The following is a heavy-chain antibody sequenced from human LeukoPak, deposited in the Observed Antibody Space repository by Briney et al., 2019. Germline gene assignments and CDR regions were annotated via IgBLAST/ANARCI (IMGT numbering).Heavy chain of an antibody. D-gene: IGHD6-19*01. J-gene: IGHJ4*02. CDR3: ANLDGSSGWPFDY. Sequence: PGGSLRLSCAASGFTFSSYGMHWVRQAPGKGLEWVAVISYDGSNKYNADSVKGRFTISRDNSKNTLYLQMNSLRAEDTAVYYCANLDGSSGWPFDYWGQGTLVTVSS. CDR2: ISYDGSNK. V-gene: IGHV3-30*18. CDR1: GFTFSSYG.